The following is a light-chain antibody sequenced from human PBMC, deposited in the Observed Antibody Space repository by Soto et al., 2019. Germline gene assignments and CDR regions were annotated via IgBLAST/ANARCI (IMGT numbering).Light chain of an antibody. CDR1: SSDIGSIT. V-gene: IGLV1-44*01. Sequence: QSALTQPLSASGAPGQRVTISCSGNSSDIGSITVNWYQQLPGTAPKLLIYSNNQLPLGVPDRFSGSKSGNTASLTVSGLQAEEEADYYCSSNAGSNNFVFGTGTKVTVL. CDR2: SNN. J-gene: IGLJ1*01. CDR3: SSNAGSNNFV.